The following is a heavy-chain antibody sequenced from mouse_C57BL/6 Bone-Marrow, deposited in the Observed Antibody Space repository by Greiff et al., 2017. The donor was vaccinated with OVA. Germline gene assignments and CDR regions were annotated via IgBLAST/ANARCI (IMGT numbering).Heavy chain of an antibody. J-gene: IGHJ1*03. V-gene: IGHV7-1*01. CDR1: GFTFSDFY. CDR3: ARGSHYYGRWFDV. CDR2: RRNKANDYTT. Sequence: EVMLVESGGGLVQSGRSLRLSCATSGFTFSDFYMEWVRQAPGKGLEWIAARRNKANDYTTEYSASVKGRFIVSRDTSQSILYLQMNALRAEDTAIYYCARGSHYYGRWFDVRGTGTTVTVAS. D-gene: IGHD1-1*01.